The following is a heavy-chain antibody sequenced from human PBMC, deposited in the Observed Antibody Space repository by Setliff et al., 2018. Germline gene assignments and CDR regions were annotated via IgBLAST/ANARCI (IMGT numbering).Heavy chain of an antibody. Sequence: ASVKVSCKASGYTFSSYGITWVRQAPGQGLEWMGWISTYNDNTYYAQNLEDRVTMTTDTSTSTAYMEVRSLRSDDTAVYYCARDQEGYCYGGSCSSAAYWGQGTLVTVSS. CDR3: ARDQEGYCYGGSCSSAAY. CDR2: ISTYNDNT. V-gene: IGHV1-18*01. D-gene: IGHD2-15*01. J-gene: IGHJ4*02. CDR1: GYTFSSYG.